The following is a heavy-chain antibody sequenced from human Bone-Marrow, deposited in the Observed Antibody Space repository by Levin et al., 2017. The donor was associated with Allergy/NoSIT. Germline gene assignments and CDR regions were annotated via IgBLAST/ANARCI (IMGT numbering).Heavy chain of an antibody. CDR3: ARDHTILDLQGMDV. V-gene: IGHV3-21*01. D-gene: IGHD3-3*01. CDR1: GFTFSSYS. CDR2: ISSSSSYI. Sequence: GESLKISCAASGFTFSSYSMNWVRQAPGKGLEWVSSISSSSSYIYYADSVKGRFTISRDNAKNSLYLQMNSLRAEDTAVYYCARDHTILDLQGMDVWGQGTTVTVSS. J-gene: IGHJ6*02.